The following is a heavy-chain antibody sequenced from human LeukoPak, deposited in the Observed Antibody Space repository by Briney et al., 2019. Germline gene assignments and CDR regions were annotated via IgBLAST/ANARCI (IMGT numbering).Heavy chain of an antibody. CDR3: ARGQGYSSGSKPFDY. V-gene: IGHV4-4*07. CDR2: IFTSGST. Sequence: SETLSLTCTVSGVSISSYYWSWIRQPAGKGLEWIGRIFTSGSTNYNPSLKSRVTMSVDTSKNQFSLNLSSVTAADTAVYYCARGQGYSSGSKPFDYWGQGTLVTVSS. D-gene: IGHD6-19*01. J-gene: IGHJ4*02. CDR1: GVSISSYY.